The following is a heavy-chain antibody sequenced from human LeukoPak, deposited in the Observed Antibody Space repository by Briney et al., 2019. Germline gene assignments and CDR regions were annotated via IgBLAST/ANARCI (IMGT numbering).Heavy chain of an antibody. V-gene: IGHV1-8*01. D-gene: IGHD6-19*01. Sequence: GAAVKVSCKASGYTFTSYDINWVRQATGQGLEWMGWMNPNSGNTGYAQKFQGRVTMTRSTSISTAYMEVSSLRSEDTAVYYCERGLGRGWYYFQHWGQGAQVTVSS. CDR1: GYTFTSYD. J-gene: IGHJ1*01. CDR3: ERGLGRGWYYFQH. CDR2: MNPNSGNT.